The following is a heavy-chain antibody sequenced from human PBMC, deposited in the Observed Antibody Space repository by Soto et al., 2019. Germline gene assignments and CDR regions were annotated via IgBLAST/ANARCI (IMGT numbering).Heavy chain of an antibody. V-gene: IGHV5-10-1*01. CDR1: GYSFAGYW. CDR3: ARQIYDSDTGPNFQYYFDS. J-gene: IGHJ4*02. D-gene: IGHD3-22*01. CDR2: IDPSDSQT. Sequence: GESLKISCKGSGYSFAGYWITWVRQKPGKGLEWMGRIDPSDSQTYYSPSFRGHVTISVTKSITTVFLQWSSLRASDTAMYYCARQIYDSDTGPNFQYYFDSWGQGALVTVSS.